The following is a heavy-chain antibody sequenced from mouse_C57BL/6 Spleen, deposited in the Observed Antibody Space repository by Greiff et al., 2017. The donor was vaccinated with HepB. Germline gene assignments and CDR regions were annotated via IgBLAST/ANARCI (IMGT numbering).Heavy chain of an antibody. V-gene: IGHV5-9-1*02. J-gene: IGHJ1*03. D-gene: IGHD1-1*01. CDR1: GFTFSSYA. CDR3: TMDFPYDYCSSWYFDV. CDR2: ISSGGDYS. Sequence: EVMLVESGEGLVKPGGSLKLSCAASGFTFSSYAMSWVRQTPEKRLEWVAYISSGGDYSYYADTVKGPFTISRDNARNTLYLQMSSLKSEDTVMYYCTMDFPYDYCSSWYFDVWCTGTTVTVSS.